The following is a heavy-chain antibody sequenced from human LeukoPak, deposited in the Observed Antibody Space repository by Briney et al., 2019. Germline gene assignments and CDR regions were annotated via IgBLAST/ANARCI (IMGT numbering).Heavy chain of an antibody. CDR1: DGSISSYY. CDR2: IYYSGST. J-gene: IGHJ4*02. Sequence: SETLSLTCTVPDGSISSYYWNWIRQPPGKGLEWIGYIYYSGSTNHNPSLKSRVTISVDMSKNQFSLKLSSVTAAGTAVYYCARGILAVAGTFDYWGQGTLVTVSS. V-gene: IGHV4-59*01. D-gene: IGHD6-19*01. CDR3: ARGILAVAGTFDY.